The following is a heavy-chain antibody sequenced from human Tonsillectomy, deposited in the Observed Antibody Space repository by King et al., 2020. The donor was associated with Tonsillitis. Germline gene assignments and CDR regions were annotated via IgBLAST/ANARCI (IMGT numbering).Heavy chain of an antibody. CDR3: ADDDEAVRFDV. CDR1: GFTFNSNL. J-gene: IGHJ6*02. V-gene: IGHV3-30-3*01. D-gene: IGHD6-19*01. CDR2: ISFDGSST. Sequence: VQLVESGGGVVQPGRSLRISCAASGFTFNSNLMHWVRQAPGKGLEWVAVISFDGSSTYYVDYVKGRFTISRDNSKNSLYMEMNSLRPEDTAVYCCADDDEAVRFDVWGQGTTVTVPS.